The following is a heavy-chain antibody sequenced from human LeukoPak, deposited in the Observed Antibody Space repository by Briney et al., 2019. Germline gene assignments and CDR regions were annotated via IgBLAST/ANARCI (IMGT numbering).Heavy chain of an antibody. Sequence: PGGSLRLSCAASGFTFDDYAMHWVRQAPGKSLGWVSGISWNSGSIGYADSVKGRFTISRDNAKNSLYLQMNSLRAEDTALYYCAKDKQRYSSSWIDYWGQGTLVTVSS. CDR2: ISWNSGSI. D-gene: IGHD6-13*01. V-gene: IGHV3-9*01. J-gene: IGHJ4*02. CDR3: AKDKQRYSSSWIDY. CDR1: GFTFDDYA.